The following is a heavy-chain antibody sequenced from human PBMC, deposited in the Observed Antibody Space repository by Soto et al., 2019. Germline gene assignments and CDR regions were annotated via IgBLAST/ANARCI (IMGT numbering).Heavy chain of an antibody. D-gene: IGHD3-22*01. Sequence: PGGSLRLSCAASGFTFSSYAMSWVRQAPGKGLEWVSAISGSGGSTYYADSVKGRFTISRDNSKNTLYLQMNSLRAEDTAVYYCAKEQVYYYDSSGSLDPWGQGTLVTVSS. CDR3: AKEQVYYYDSSGSLDP. CDR1: GFTFSSYA. CDR2: ISGSGGST. J-gene: IGHJ5*02. V-gene: IGHV3-23*01.